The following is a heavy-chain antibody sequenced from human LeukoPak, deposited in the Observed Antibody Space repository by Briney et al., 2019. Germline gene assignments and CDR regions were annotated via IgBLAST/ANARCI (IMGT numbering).Heavy chain of an antibody. D-gene: IGHD1-26*01. Sequence: GGSLRLSCAASGFTFSSYWMHWVRHAPGKGLVWVSRINNDGSNTWYADSVKGRFTFSRDNAKNTLYLQMNSLRVEDTAVYYCARDQDGVGATIDYWGQGTLVTVSS. CDR3: ARDQDGVGATIDY. V-gene: IGHV3-74*01. CDR1: GFTFSSYW. J-gene: IGHJ4*02. CDR2: INNDGSNT.